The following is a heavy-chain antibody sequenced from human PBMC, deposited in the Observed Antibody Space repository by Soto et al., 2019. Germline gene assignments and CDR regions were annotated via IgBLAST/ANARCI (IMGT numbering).Heavy chain of an antibody. V-gene: IGHV1-18*01. CDR1: GYTFTSYG. D-gene: IGHD3-16*01. Sequence: QVQLVQSGAEVKKPGASVKVSCKASGYTFTSYGISWVRQAPGQGLGGMGWISAYNGNTNYAQKLKGRVTMTTDTSESKGHMGLWRLGTDAAAVYYCAKAPGGAARLFGFWGQGTLV. CDR3: AKAPGGAARLFGF. J-gene: IGHJ4*02. CDR2: ISAYNGNT.